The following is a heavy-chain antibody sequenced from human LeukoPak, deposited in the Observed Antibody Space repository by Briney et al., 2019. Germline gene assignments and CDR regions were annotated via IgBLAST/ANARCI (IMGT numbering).Heavy chain of an antibody. J-gene: IGHJ4*02. CDR1: GFTFSSYW. CDR3: ARSKGSWSRFDY. CDR2: IKQDGSEK. D-gene: IGHD6-13*01. V-gene: IGHV3-7*01. Sequence: PGGSLRLSCAASGFTFSSYWMSWVRQAPGKGLGWVVNIKQDGSEKYYVDSVKGRFTISRDNAKNSLYLQMNSLRAEDTAVYYCARSKGSWSRFDYWGQGTLVTVSS.